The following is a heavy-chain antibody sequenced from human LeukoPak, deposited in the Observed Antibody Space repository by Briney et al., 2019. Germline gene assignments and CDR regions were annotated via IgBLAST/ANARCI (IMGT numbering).Heavy chain of an antibody. J-gene: IGHJ3*02. D-gene: IGHD2-2*01. CDR1: GGSISSYY. CDR2: IYYSGST. V-gene: IGHV4-59*01. Sequence: SETLSLTCTVSGGSISSYYWSWIRQPPGKGLEWIGYIYYSGSTNYNPSLKSRVTISVDTSKNQFSLKLSSVTAADTAVYYCARSPSIEYQLLSDAFDIWGQGTMVTVSS. CDR3: ARSPSIEYQLLSDAFDI.